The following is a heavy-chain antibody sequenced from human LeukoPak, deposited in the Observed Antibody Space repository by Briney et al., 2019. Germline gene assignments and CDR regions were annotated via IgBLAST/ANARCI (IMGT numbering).Heavy chain of an antibody. CDR2: TSYRSKWYN. CDR3: AREAEITRFDY. J-gene: IGHJ4*02. D-gene: IGHD5-24*01. V-gene: IGHV6-1*01. CDR1: GDSVSSNSAA. Sequence: SQTLSLTCALSGDSVSSNSAAWHWIRQSPSRGLEWLGRTSYRSKWYNDYAVSVKSRITITPDTSKNQFSLQLNSVTPEDTAVYYCAREAEITRFDYWGQGTLVTVSS.